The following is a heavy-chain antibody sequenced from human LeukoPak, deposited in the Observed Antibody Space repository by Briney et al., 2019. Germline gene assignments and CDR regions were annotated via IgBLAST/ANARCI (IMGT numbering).Heavy chain of an antibody. CDR1: GGSISSYY. D-gene: IGHD6-13*01. CDR2: IYTSGST. V-gene: IGHV4-4*07. Sequence: SETLSLTCTVSGGSISSYYWSWIRQPAGKGLEWIGRIYTSGSTNYNPSLKSRVTMSVDTSKNQFSLKLSSVTAADTAVYYCARDRLHTGGSWYESFDYWGQGTLVTVSS. CDR3: ARDRLHTGGSWYESFDY. J-gene: IGHJ4*02.